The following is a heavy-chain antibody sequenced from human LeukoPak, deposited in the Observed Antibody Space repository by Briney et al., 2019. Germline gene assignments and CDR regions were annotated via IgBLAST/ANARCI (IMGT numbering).Heavy chain of an antibody. V-gene: IGHV1-18*01. D-gene: IGHD3-3*01. Sequence: ASVKVSCMASGYTFTSYGISWVRQAPGQGLEWMGWISAYNGNTNYAQKLQGRVTMTTDTSTSTAYMELRSLRSDDTAVYYCARGTYYDFWSDTNYYGMDVWGQGTTVTVSS. CDR2: ISAYNGNT. CDR1: GYTFTSYG. J-gene: IGHJ6*02. CDR3: ARGTYYDFWSDTNYYGMDV.